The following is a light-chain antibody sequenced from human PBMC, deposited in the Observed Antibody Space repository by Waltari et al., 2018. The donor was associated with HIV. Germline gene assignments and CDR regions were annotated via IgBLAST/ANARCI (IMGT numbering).Light chain of an antibody. V-gene: IGKV4-1*01. CDR2: WAS. CDR1: RSILYSSDNRNY. Sequence: DIVMTQSPDSLPVSLGERATINCTSSRSILYSSDNRNYLAWYQQKARQPPKLLISWASTRESGVPDRFSGSGSGTDFTLTISSLQAEDVAVYYCQQYYSAPVTFGGGTKVEIK. CDR3: QQYYSAPVT. J-gene: IGKJ4*01.